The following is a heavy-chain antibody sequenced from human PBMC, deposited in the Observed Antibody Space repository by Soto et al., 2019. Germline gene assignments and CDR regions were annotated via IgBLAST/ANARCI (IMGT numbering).Heavy chain of an antibody. Sequence: SETLSLTCTVSGGSISSSSYYWGWIRQPPGKGLEWIGSIYYSGSTYYNPSLKSRVTISVDTSKNQFSLKLSSVTAADTAVYYCARIGIRKYWFDPWGQGTLVTVSS. CDR1: GGSISSSSYY. D-gene: IGHD5-18*01. J-gene: IGHJ5*02. CDR2: IYYSGST. CDR3: ARIGIRKYWFDP. V-gene: IGHV4-39*01.